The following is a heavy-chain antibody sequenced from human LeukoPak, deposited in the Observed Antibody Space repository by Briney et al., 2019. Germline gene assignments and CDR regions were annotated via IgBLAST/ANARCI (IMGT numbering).Heavy chain of an antibody. CDR3: ARQNDYSNLDV. V-gene: IGHV4-59*08. D-gene: IGHD4-11*01. CDR1: GGSISSYY. CDR2: IYYSGST. Sequence: SETLSLTCTVSGGSISSYYWSWIRQPPGKGLEWIGYIYYSGSTNYNPSLKSRVTISVDTSKNQFSLKLSSVTAAGTAVYYCARQNDYSNLDVWGQGTTVTVSS. J-gene: IGHJ6*02.